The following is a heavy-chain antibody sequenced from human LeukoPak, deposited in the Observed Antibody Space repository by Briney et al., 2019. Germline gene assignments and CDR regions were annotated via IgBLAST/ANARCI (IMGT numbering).Heavy chain of an antibody. Sequence: SETLSLTCAVYGGSFSGYYWSWIRQPPGKGLEWIGEINHSGSTNYNPSLKSRVTISVDTSKNQFSLKLSSVTAADTAVYYCARVEQKGSVVVVAATDYYGMDVWGQGTTVTVSS. D-gene: IGHD2-15*01. CDR1: GGSFSGYY. CDR2: INHSGST. J-gene: IGHJ6*02. V-gene: IGHV4-34*01. CDR3: ARVEQKGSVVVVAATDYYGMDV.